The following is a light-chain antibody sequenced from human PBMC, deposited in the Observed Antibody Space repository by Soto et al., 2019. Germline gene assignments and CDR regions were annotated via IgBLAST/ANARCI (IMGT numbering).Light chain of an antibody. Sequence: QSVLTQPASVSGSPGQSITISCTGTSGDIGSYNRVSWYQQHPGKAPKLIIYEVPARPSGVSNRFSGSKSGNTASLTISGLQAEDEAEYYCSSYTNINTRACVFGTGTKVTVL. J-gene: IGLJ1*01. CDR1: SGDIGSYNR. CDR3: SSYTNINTRACV. V-gene: IGLV2-14*01. CDR2: EVP.